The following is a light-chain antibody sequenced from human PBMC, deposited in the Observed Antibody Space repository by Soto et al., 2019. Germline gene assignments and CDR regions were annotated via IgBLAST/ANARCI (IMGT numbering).Light chain of an antibody. V-gene: IGLV2-8*01. Sequence: QSALTQPPSAFGSPGQSVTISCTGAANNIGGYNFVSWYQQHPGKAPKLIISEFRERPSGVPDRFSGSKSGNTASLTVSGLQAEDEADYYCSSYAGSNNVIFGGGTKVTVL. J-gene: IGLJ2*01. CDR1: ANNIGGYNF. CDR2: EFR. CDR3: SSYAGSNNVI.